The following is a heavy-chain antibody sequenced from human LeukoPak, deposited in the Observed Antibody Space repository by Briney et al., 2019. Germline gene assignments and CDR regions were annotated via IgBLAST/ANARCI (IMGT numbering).Heavy chain of an antibody. V-gene: IGHV4-61*08. CDR1: GGSISSGGYY. CDR2: IYYSGST. J-gene: IGHJ4*02. Sequence: PSETLSLTCTVSGGSISSGGYYWSWIRQPPGKGLEWIGYIYYSGSTNYNPSLKSRVTISVDTSKNQFSLKLSSVTAADTAVYYCARGPYGEPVDYWGQGTLVTVSS. CDR3: ARGPYGEPVDY. D-gene: IGHD1-14*01.